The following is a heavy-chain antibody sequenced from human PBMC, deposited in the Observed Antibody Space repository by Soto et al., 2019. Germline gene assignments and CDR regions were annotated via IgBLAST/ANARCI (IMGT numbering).Heavy chain of an antibody. D-gene: IGHD2-2*01. CDR3: ASGEYQLLVRATNGAFDI. Sequence: ASVKVSCKASGYTFIVYHIHWVRQAHGQGLEWMGWINPNSGGTNYAQKFQGWVTMTRDTSISTAYMELSRLRSDDTAVYYWASGEYQLLVRATNGAFDIWCQGTMVT. V-gene: IGHV1-2*04. J-gene: IGHJ3*02. CDR1: GYTFIVYH. CDR2: INPNSGGT.